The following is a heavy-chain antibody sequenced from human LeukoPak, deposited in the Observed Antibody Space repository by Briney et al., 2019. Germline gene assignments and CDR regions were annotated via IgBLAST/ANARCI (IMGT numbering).Heavy chain of an antibody. J-gene: IGHJ3*02. D-gene: IGHD3-10*01. CDR2: ISGSGGST. Sequence: PGGSLRLSCAASGFTFSSYGMHWVRQAPGKGLEWVLAISGSGGSTYYADSVKGRFTISRDNAKNSLYLQMNSLRAEDTAVYYCARDPVRGALDGFDIWGQGTMVTVSS. CDR3: ARDPVRGALDGFDI. CDR1: GFTFSSYG. V-gene: IGHV3-21*01.